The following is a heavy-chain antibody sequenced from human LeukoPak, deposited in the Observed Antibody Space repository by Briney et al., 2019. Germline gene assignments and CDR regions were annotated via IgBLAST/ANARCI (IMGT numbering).Heavy chain of an antibody. CDR2: ISGSGGST. CDR3: AKDVGAQLGDDAFDI. D-gene: IGHD6-6*01. Sequence: PGRSLRLSCAASGFTFSSYAMSWVRQAPGEGLEWVSAISGSGGSTYYADSVKGRFTISRDNSKNTLYLQMNSLRAEDTAVYYCAKDVGAQLGDDAFDIWGQGTMVTVSS. V-gene: IGHV3-23*01. CDR1: GFTFSSYA. J-gene: IGHJ3*02.